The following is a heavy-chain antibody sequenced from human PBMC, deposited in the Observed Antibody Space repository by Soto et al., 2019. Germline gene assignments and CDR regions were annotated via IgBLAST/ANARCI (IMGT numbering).Heavy chain of an antibody. Sequence: ASVKVSCKASGYTFTGYYMHWVRQAPGQGLEWMGWINPNNGGTNYAQNFQGWVTMTRDTSISTAYMELSRLRSDDTAVYYCARTRYCTSTSCYTNFDYWGQGALVTVSS. V-gene: IGHV1-2*04. CDR3: ARTRYCTSTSCYTNFDY. CDR2: INPNNGGT. J-gene: IGHJ4*02. CDR1: GYTFTGYY. D-gene: IGHD2-2*02.